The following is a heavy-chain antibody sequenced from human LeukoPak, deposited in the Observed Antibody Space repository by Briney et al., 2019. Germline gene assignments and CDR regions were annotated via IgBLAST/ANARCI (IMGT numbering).Heavy chain of an antibody. CDR2: VGTSGGT. J-gene: IGHJ4*02. V-gene: IGHV3-23*01. D-gene: IGHD5-18*01. CDR1: GFSFSNFA. CDR3: AKGGGTQPSHY. Sequence: PGGSLRLSCAASGFSFSNFAMSWFRQAPGKGLEWVSTVGTSGGTYYADSVKGRFTISRDNSRNTVYLQMSTLRAVDTAVYYCAKGGGTQPSHYWGQGTLVTVSS.